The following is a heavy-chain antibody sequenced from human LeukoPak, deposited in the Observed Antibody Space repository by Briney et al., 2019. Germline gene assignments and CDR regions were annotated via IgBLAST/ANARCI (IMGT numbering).Heavy chain of an antibody. CDR2: ISSGSSYI. CDR1: GLTFSRYS. J-gene: IGHJ4*02. CDR3: ARGDYGYSSSWYPEYFDY. V-gene: IGHV3-21*01. D-gene: IGHD6-13*01. Sequence: GGSLRLSCAASGLTFSRYSMNWVRQAPGKGLEWVSSISSGSSYIYYVDSVKGRFTISRDNAKNSLYLQMNSLRAEDTAVYYCARGDYGYSSSWYPEYFDYWGQGTLVTVSS.